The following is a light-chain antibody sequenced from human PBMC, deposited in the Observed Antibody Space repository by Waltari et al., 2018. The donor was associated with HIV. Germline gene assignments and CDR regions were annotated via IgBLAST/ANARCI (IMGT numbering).Light chain of an antibody. J-gene: IGLJ1*01. CDR2: DVS. CDR3: SSYTSSSTRV. Sequence: QPALTQPASVSGSPGQSITISCTGTSSDVGDYNYVSWYQQHPGKAPKLIIYDVSNRPAGVSNRCSGSKSGNTASLTISGLQTEDEADYYCSSYTSSSTRVFGTGTKVTVL. CDR1: SSDVGDYNY. V-gene: IGLV2-14*01.